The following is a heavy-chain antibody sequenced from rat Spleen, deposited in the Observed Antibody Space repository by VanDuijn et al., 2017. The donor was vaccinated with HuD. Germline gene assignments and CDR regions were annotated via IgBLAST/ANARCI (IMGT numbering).Heavy chain of an antibody. CDR2: ISPSGGST. Sequence: EVQLVESGGGLVQPGRSLKLSCAASGFTFSNYGMHWIRQAPTKVLEWVASISPSGGSTYYRDSVKGRFTNSRDNAKSTLYLQMDSLRSEDTATYYCATRGSGYSYVMDAWGQGASVTVSS. CDR3: ATRGSGYSYVMDA. CDR1: GFTFSNYG. D-gene: IGHD4-3*01. J-gene: IGHJ4*01. V-gene: IGHV5-19*01.